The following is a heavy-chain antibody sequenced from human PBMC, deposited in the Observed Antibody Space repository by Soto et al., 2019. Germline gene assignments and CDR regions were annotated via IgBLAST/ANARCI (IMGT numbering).Heavy chain of an antibody. J-gene: IGHJ4*02. CDR1: GTSVSNYY. V-gene: IGHV4-4*07. CDR2: IYTSGST. D-gene: IGHD5-18*01. CDR3: ARGGIQLSYAFDC. Sequence: SETLSLPCSVSGTSVSNYYWSWIRQPAGKGLEHIGRIYTSGSTSYNPSLKSRVTMSMDTSQTQIYLNLTSVTAADTAVYYCARGGIQLSYAFDCWGQGILVTVSS.